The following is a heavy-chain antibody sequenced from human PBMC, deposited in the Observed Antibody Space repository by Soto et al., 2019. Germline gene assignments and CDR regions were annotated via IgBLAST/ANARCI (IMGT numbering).Heavy chain of an antibody. V-gene: IGHV1-69*13. Sequence: SVKVSCKASVYTFTSYGISWVRQAPGQGLEWMGGIIPNFGNTNYAQKFQGRVTITADESTSTAYMELSSLRSEDTAVYYCARGPPRVSSSSQGYFDYWGQGTLVTVSS. D-gene: IGHD6-6*01. CDR3: ARGPPRVSSSSQGYFDY. CDR2: IIPNFGNT. J-gene: IGHJ4*02. CDR1: VYTFTSYG.